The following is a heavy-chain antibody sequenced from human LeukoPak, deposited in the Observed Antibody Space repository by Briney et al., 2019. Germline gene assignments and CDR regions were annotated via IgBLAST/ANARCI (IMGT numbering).Heavy chain of an antibody. D-gene: IGHD1-1*01. J-gene: IGHJ4*02. CDR2: ISYDGSNK. V-gene: IGHV3-30*18. Sequence: PGGSLRLSCAASGFTFSSYGMRWVRQAPGKGLEWVAVISYDGSNKYYADSVKGRFTISRDNSKNTLYLQMNSLRAEDTAVYYCAKESAYTYYFDYWGQGTLVTVSS. CDR3: AKESAYTYYFDY. CDR1: GFTFSSYG.